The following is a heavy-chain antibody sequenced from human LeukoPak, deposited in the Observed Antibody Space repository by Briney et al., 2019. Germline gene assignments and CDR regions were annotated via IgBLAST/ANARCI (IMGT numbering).Heavy chain of an antibody. CDR2: INHSGST. CDR3: AGGIVGVHAY. Sequence: PSETLSLTCAVSGYSISSGYYWGWIRQPPGKGLEWIGNINHSGSTYYNPSLKSRVTISVDTSKNQFSLNLSSVTAADTAVYHCAGGIVGVHAYWGQGTLVTVSS. CDR1: GYSISSGYY. V-gene: IGHV4-38-2*01. J-gene: IGHJ4*02. D-gene: IGHD1-26*01.